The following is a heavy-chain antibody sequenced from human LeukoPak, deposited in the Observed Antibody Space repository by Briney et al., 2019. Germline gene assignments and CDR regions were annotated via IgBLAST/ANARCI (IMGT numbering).Heavy chain of an antibody. Sequence: SETLSLTCAVYGESFSGYYWSWIRQPPGKGLEWIGEINHSGSTNYNPSLKSRVTVSQDKSKNQFSLKLNSVTAADTAIYYCARNSGYSDLNYWGQGVLVTVSS. CDR1: GESFSGYY. V-gene: IGHV4-34*01. J-gene: IGHJ4*02. CDR3: ARNSGYSDLNY. D-gene: IGHD3-22*01. CDR2: INHSGST.